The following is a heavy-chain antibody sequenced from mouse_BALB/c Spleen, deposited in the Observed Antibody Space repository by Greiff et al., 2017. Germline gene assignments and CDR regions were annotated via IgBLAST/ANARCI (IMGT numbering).Heavy chain of an antibody. Sequence: EVKLMESGGGLVKPGGSLKLSCAASGFTFSSYTMSWVRQTPEKRLEWVATISSGGSTYYPDSVKGRFTISRDNAKNTLYLQMSSLKSEDTAMYYCARDSNWAWFAYWGQGTLVTVSA. CDR2: ISSGGST. V-gene: IGHV5-6-4*01. D-gene: IGHD4-1*01. CDR3: ARDSNWAWFAY. J-gene: IGHJ3*01. CDR1: GFTFSSYT.